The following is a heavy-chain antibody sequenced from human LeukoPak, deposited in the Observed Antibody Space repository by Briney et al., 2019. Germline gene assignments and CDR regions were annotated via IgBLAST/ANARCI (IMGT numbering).Heavy chain of an antibody. J-gene: IGHJ4*02. V-gene: IGHV3-48*04. CDR1: GFTFSSYS. D-gene: IGHD3-16*01. CDR3: ARDREDYVWGSYNRAY. Sequence: GGSLRLSCAASGFTFSSYSMNWVRQAPGKGLEWVSYISSSSSTIYYAASVKGRFTISRDNAKNSLYLQMNSLRAEDTAVYYCARDREDYVWGSYNRAYWGQGTLVTVSS. CDR2: ISSSSSTI.